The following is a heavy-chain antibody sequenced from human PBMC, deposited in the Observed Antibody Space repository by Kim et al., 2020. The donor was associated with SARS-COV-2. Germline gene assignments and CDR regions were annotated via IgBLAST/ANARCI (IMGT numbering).Heavy chain of an antibody. D-gene: IGHD6-25*01. CDR2: ISYDGSNK. J-gene: IGHJ3*02. CDR3: AKVPQQRDPLGAFDI. V-gene: IGHV3-30*18. Sequence: GGSLRLSCAASGFTFSSYGMHWVRQAPGKGLEWVAVISYDGSNKYYADSVKGRFTISRDNSKNTLYLQMNSLRAEDTAVYYCAKVPQQRDPLGAFDIWGQGTMVPVSS. CDR1: GFTFSSYG.